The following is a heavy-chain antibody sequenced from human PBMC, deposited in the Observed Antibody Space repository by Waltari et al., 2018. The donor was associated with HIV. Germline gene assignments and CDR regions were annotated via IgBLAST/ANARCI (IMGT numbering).Heavy chain of an antibody. CDR2: VYRTGST. J-gene: IGHJ2*01. D-gene: IGHD2-2*01. V-gene: IGHV4-38-2*01. Sequence: QVQLQESGPGLLKPSETMSLTCVVSGSSMHSDYNWGWIRQPPGKGLEWIGSVYRTGSTLHNASLNGRVTISIDTSKSHFSLKLSSVTAADTAVYYCARAEVVPALFDLWGRGTLVTVSS. CDR1: GSSMHSDYN. CDR3: ARAEVVPALFDL.